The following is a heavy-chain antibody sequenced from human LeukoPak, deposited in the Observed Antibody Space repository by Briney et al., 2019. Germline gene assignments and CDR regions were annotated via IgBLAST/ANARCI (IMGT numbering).Heavy chain of an antibody. CDR1: GGSISSYY. Sequence: SETLSLTCTVSGGSISSYYGSWIRQPPGKGLEWIGYIYYSGSTNYNPSLKSRVTISVDTSKNQFSLKLSSVTAADTAVYYCARWGTYCSGGSCYLALDYWGQGTLVTVSS. J-gene: IGHJ4*02. D-gene: IGHD2-15*01. CDR3: ARWGTYCSGGSCYLALDY. V-gene: IGHV4-59*01. CDR2: IYYSGST.